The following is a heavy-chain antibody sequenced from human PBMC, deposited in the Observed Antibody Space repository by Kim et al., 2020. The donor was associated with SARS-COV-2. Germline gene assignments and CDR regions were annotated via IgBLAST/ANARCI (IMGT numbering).Heavy chain of an antibody. V-gene: IGHV3-21*01. CDR2: VSKTSDYI. J-gene: IGHJ4*02. CDR1: GFTFRIYS. CDR3: VRGGGGIVGAMYYFDY. Sequence: GGSLRLSCAASGFTFRIYSMNWVRQAPGKGLEWVSSVSKTSDYIYYADSVKGRFTISRDNAKTSLYLQINSLRAEDTAVYYCVRGGGGIVGAMYYFDYWGQGTPVTVSS. D-gene: IGHD1-26*01.